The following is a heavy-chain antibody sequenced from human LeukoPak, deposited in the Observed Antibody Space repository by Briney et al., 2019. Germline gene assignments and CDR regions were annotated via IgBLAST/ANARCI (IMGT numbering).Heavy chain of an antibody. CDR2: ISYDGSNK. J-gene: IGHJ6*02. CDR1: GFTFSSYT. D-gene: IGHD6-19*01. Sequence: GGSLRLSCAASGFTFSSYTMHWVRQAPGKGLEWVAVISYDGSNKYYTDSVKGRFTISRDNSKNTLYLQMNSLRAEDTAVYYCASLWSAVAGSAGMDVWGQGTTVIVSS. CDR3: ASLWSAVAGSAGMDV. V-gene: IGHV3-30-3*01.